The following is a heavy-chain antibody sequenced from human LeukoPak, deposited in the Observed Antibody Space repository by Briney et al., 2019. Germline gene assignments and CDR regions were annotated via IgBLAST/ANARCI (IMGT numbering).Heavy chain of an antibody. V-gene: IGHV1-2*02. CDR2: INPKSGGT. CDR3: ARDPRGVFRPPLLDY. CDR1: GYTFTGYY. J-gene: IGHJ4*02. D-gene: IGHD6-13*01. Sequence: ASVRVSCKASGYTFTGYYMHWVRQAPGRGLEWMGWINPKSGGTNYAQTFQGRVTITRDTSISTAYMELSRLRSDDTAVYYCARDPRGVFRPPLLDYWGQGTLVTVSS.